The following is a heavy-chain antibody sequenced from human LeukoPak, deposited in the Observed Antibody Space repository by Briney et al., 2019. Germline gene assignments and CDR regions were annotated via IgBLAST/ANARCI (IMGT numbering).Heavy chain of an antibody. Sequence: SQTLSLICAISGDSVSSNSAAWNWIRQSPSRGLEWLGRTYYRSKWYNDYAVSVKSRITINPDTSKNQFSLQLNSVTPEDTAVYYCARDWEVRGVIIRPFDYWGQGTLVTVSP. CDR3: ARDWEVRGVIIRPFDY. J-gene: IGHJ4*02. V-gene: IGHV6-1*01. CDR2: TYYRSKWYN. D-gene: IGHD3-10*01. CDR1: GDSVSSNSAA.